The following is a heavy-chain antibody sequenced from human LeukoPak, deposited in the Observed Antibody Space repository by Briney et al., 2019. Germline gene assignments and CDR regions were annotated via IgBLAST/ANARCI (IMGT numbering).Heavy chain of an antibody. CDR2: ISVYNGHT. J-gene: IGHJ6*02. V-gene: IGHV1-18*01. CDR3: ARAYIVVVPAANYYYYGMDV. D-gene: IGHD2-2*01. Sequence: ASVKVSCKASGYTFSNYRINWVRQAPGQGLEWLGWISVYNGHTNYLQKLQGRVTMTTDTSTSTAYMELRSLRSEDTAVYYCARAYIVVVPAANYYYYGMDVWGQGTTVTVSS. CDR1: GYTFSNYR.